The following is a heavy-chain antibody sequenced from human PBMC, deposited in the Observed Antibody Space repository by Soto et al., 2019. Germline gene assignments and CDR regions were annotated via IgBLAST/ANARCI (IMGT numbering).Heavy chain of an antibody. D-gene: IGHD1-26*01. V-gene: IGHV3-21*01. CDR3: ARTHRGGSHGGSDY. CDR2: ISSSSSYI. J-gene: IGHJ4*02. CDR1: GFTFSSYS. Sequence: EVQLVESGGGLVKPGGSLRLSCAASGFTFSSYSMNWVRQAPGKGLEWVSSISSSSSYIYYADSVKGRFTISRDNAKNSLYLQMNRLRAEDTAVYYCARTHRGGSHGGSDYWGQGTLVTVSS.